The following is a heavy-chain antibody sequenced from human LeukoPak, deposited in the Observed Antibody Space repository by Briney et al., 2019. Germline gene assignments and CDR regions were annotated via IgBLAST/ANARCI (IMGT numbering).Heavy chain of an antibody. CDR1: GFTFGHDW. CDR2: IQPDGRQA. Sequence: GGSLRLSCVASGFTFGHDWMTWVRQAPGEGLEWVGNIQPDGRQAIYVDSVKGRFSISRDNAKNSLYLHMNSLRADDTAVYYCARFGQSFPLWGRGTMVTISS. CDR3: ARFGQSFPL. D-gene: IGHD3/OR15-3a*01. J-gene: IGHJ4*02. V-gene: IGHV3-7*01.